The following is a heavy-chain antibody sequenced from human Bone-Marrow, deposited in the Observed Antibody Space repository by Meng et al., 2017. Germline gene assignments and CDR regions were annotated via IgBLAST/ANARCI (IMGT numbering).Heavy chain of an antibody. CDR3: ASAHTIFGVVTTLRWGMDV. D-gene: IGHD3-3*01. CDR1: GYTLTELS. V-gene: IGHV1-24*01. Sequence: ASVKVSCKVSGYTLTELSMHWARQAPGKGLEWMGGFDPEDGETIYAQKFQGRVTMTEDTSTDTAYMELSSLRSEDTAVYYCASAHTIFGVVTTLRWGMDVWGQGTTVTVSS. J-gene: IGHJ6*02. CDR2: FDPEDGET.